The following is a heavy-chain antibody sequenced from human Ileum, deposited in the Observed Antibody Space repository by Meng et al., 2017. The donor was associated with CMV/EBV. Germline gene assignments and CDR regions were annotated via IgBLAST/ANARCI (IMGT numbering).Heavy chain of an antibody. CDR1: GFTFTTYS. CDR2: IKGDGSRT. Sequence: GGSLRLSCAASGFTFTTYSMHWVRQVPGKGLVWVSHIKGDGSRTKYADSVKGRFTISRDNAKNTLYLQMNSLRAEDTAVYYCARDKWEVYFDYWGQGALGNVSS. J-gene: IGHJ4*02. D-gene: IGHD1-26*01. V-gene: IGHV3-74*03. CDR3: ARDKWEVYFDY.